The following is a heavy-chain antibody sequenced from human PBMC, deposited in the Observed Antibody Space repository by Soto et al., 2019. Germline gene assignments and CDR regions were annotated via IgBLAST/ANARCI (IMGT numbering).Heavy chain of an antibody. J-gene: IGHJ3*02. V-gene: IGHV1-46*01. CDR3: ARGGGSSAFDI. D-gene: IGHD3-16*01. CDR1: GYTFLRYY. Sequence: ASVKVSCKASGYTFLRYYVHLVLHAAGQGLEWMGIINPSGGSTSYAQKFQGRVTMTRDTSTSTVYMELSSLRSEDTAGYYCARGGGSSAFDIWGQGTMVTVSS. CDR2: INPSGGST.